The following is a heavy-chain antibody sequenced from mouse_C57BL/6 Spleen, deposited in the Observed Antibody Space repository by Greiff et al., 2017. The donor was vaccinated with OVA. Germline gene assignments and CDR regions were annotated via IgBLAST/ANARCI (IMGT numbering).Heavy chain of an antibody. CDR3: ARGGQYAMDY. Sequence: VQLQESGPELVKPGASVKISCKASGYAFSSSWMNWVKQRPGKGLEWIGRIYPGDGDTNYNGKFKGKATLTADKSSSTAYIQLSSLTSEDSAVYFCARGGQYAMDYWGQGTSVTVSS. CDR1: GYAFSSSW. J-gene: IGHJ4*01. CDR2: IYPGDGDT. D-gene: IGHD6-1*01. V-gene: IGHV1-82*01.